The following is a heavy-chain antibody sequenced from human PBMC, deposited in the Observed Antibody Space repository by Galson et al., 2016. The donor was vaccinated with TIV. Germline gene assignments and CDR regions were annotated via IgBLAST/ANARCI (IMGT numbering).Heavy chain of an antibody. V-gene: IGHV3-15*01. CDR3: HCSSTSCYVRWFDP. CDR1: GFTFSNAW. CDR2: IKSETDGGTT. J-gene: IGHJ5*02. D-gene: IGHD2-2*01. Sequence: SLRLSCAASGFTFSNAWMSWVRQAPGKGLEWVGRIKSETDGGTTDYAAPVKGRFTITRDDSKNTLYMQMTTLKTEDTAVYYCHCSSTSCYVRWFDPWGQGTLVTVSS.